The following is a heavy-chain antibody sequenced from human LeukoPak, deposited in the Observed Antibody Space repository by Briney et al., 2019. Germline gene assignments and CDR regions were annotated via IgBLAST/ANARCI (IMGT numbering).Heavy chain of an antibody. V-gene: IGHV1-2*02. CDR2: INPNSGGT. D-gene: IGHD1-26*01. CDR1: GYTFTDYY. Sequence: ASVKVPCKASGYTFTDYYIHWVRQSPGQGLELMGWINPNSGGTNYAQNFQGRVTMTRDTYITTAYMDLSRLRLDDTAVYYCAVGRRTDFDYWGQGTLVTVSS. J-gene: IGHJ4*02. CDR3: AVGRRTDFDY.